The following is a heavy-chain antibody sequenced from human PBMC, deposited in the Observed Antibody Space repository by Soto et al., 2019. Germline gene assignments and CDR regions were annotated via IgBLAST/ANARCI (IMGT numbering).Heavy chain of an antibody. CDR1: GFTFSTYA. J-gene: IGHJ4*02. D-gene: IGHD3-3*01. V-gene: IGHV3-23*01. CDR3: AKRPSYDFVN. Sequence: EVQLLESGGGLVQPGGSLRLSCAASGFTFSTYAMSWVRQAPGKGLEWVSSINKNGGSTFYADSVKGRFTISRDNSKDTLFLQMNSLRAEDTALYYCAKRPSYDFVNWGLGTLVTVSS. CDR2: INKNGGST.